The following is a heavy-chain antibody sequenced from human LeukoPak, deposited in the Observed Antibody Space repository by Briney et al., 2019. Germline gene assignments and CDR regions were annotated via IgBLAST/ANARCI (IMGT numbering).Heavy chain of an antibody. V-gene: IGHV3-21*01. Sequence: GGSLRLSCAASGFTFSSYSMNWVRQAPGKGLEWVSSITSSSYIYYADSVKGRFTISRDNAKNSLYLQMNSLRAEDAAVYYCARDLRIAARPGCFDYWGQGTLVTVSS. CDR3: ARDLRIAARPGCFDY. CDR2: ITSSSYI. J-gene: IGHJ4*02. CDR1: GFTFSSYS. D-gene: IGHD6-6*01.